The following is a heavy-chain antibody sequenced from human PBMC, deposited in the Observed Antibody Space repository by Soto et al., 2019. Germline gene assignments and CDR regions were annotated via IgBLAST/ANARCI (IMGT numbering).Heavy chain of an antibody. Sequence: GGSLRLSCAASGFTFSSYWMTWVRQAPGKGLEWVANIKQDGSAKYYADSVKGRFTISRDNSKNTLYLQMNSLRVEDTAMYYCAKNPGYNSGWYSIDYWGQGTLVTVSS. D-gene: IGHD6-19*01. V-gene: IGHV3-7*01. J-gene: IGHJ4*02. CDR1: GFTFSSYW. CDR2: IKQDGSAK. CDR3: AKNPGYNSGWYSIDY.